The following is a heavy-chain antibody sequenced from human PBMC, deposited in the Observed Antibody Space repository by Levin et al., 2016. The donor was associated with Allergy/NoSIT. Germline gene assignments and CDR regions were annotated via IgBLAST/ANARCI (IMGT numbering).Heavy chain of an antibody. V-gene: IGHV3-33*01. Sequence: VRQAPGKGLEWVAVIWYDGSNKYYADSVKGRFTISRDNSKNTLYLQMNSLRAEDTAVYYCARDWVVVVPAAPRAGMDVWGQGTTVTVSS. J-gene: IGHJ6*02. CDR2: IWYDGSNK. CDR3: ARDWVVVVPAAPRAGMDV. D-gene: IGHD2-2*01.